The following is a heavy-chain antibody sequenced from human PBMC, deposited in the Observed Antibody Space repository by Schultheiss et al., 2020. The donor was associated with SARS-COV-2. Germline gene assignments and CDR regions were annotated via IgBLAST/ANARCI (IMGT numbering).Heavy chain of an antibody. D-gene: IGHD6-13*01. CDR2: ISYDGSNK. V-gene: IGHV3-30*01. J-gene: IGHJ4*02. CDR3: ARDGQQLAGGPY. CDR1: GFTFSSYA. Sequence: GGSLRLSCAASGFTFSSYAMHWVRQAPGKGLEWVAVISYDGSNKYYADSVKGRFTISRDNSKNTLYLQMNSLRAEDTAVYYCARDGQQLAGGPYWGQGTLVTVSS.